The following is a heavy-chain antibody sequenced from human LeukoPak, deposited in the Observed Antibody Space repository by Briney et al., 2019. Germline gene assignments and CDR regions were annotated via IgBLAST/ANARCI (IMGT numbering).Heavy chain of an antibody. CDR3: AKDPRKVGALKGFDY. CDR2: ISGSGGST. V-gene: IGHV3-23*01. Sequence: GGSLRLSCAASGFTFSSYAMSWVRQAPGKGLEWVSAISGSGGSTYYADSVKGRFTISRDNSKNTLYLQMNSLRAEDTAVYYYAKDPRKVGALKGFDYWGQGTLVTVSS. D-gene: IGHD1-26*01. J-gene: IGHJ4*02. CDR1: GFTFSSYA.